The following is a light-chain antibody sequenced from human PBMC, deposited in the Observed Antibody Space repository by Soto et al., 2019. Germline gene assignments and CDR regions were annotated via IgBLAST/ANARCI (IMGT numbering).Light chain of an antibody. V-gene: IGLV1-40*01. Sequence: QSVLTQPPSVSGAPGQRVTISCTGSSSNIGAGYDVHWYQQLPGTAPKLLIYGNINRPSGVPDRFSGSKSGTSASLAITGLQAEDEADYYCQSYDRSLGGWVFGGGTKVTVL. CDR1: SSNIGAGYD. CDR2: GNI. J-gene: IGLJ3*02. CDR3: QSYDRSLGGWV.